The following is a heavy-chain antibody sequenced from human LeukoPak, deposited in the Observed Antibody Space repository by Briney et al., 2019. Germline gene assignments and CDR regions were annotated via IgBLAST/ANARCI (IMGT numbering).Heavy chain of an antibody. CDR1: GYSFTSYW. Sequence: GESLKISCKGSGYSFTSYWISWVRQMPGKGLEWMGRIDPSDSYTNYSPSFQGHVTISADKSISTAYLQWSSLKASDTAMYYSARRIDRIEMATSEFDYWGQGTLVTVSS. V-gene: IGHV5-10-1*01. D-gene: IGHD5-24*01. CDR3: ARRIDRIEMATSEFDY. CDR2: IDPSDSYT. J-gene: IGHJ4*02.